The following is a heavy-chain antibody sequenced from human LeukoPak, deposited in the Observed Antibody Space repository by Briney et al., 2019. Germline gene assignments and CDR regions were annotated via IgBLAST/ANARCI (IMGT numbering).Heavy chain of an antibody. CDR2: IGRSGANS. J-gene: IGHJ4*02. Sequence: TGGSLRLSCAASGFAFSDYYMTWIRQAPGKGLEWVSAIGRSGANSYYATSVKGRFSVSRDNTKNTFHLQMNSLRAEDTAIYYCAKLQTAIVPAATLGFDSWGQGTLVTVSS. V-gene: IGHV3-23*01. CDR1: GFAFSDYY. CDR3: AKLQTAIVPAATLGFDS. D-gene: IGHD2-2*01.